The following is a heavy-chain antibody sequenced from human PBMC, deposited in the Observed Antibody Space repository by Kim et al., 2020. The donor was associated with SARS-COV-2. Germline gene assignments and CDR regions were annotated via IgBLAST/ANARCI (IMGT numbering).Heavy chain of an antibody. J-gene: IGHJ6*02. Sequence: GGSLRLSCAASGFTFSAHTMNWVRQAPGKGLEWVSYISSSSSTRYYADSVKGRFTISRDNGKKSLYLQMNNLRAEDTAVYYCTRDLNSNSWTNYYYGMHVWGRGTTLTLSS. CDR2: ISSSSSTR. CDR1: GFTFSAHT. V-gene: IGHV3-48*04. CDR3: TRDLNSNSWTNYYYGMHV. D-gene: IGHD3-3*01.